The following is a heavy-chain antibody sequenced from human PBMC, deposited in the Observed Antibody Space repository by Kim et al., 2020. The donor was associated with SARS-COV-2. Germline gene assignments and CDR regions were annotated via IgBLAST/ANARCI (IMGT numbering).Heavy chain of an antibody. V-gene: IGHV3-53*01. D-gene: IGHD2-8*01. J-gene: IGHJ4*02. Sequence: GGSLRLSCAASGFIVSDNYMMWVRQAPGEGLEWFSLIHIGGGTNYADSVRGRFTISRDNSKNTLYLQMNSLRAEDTAVYYCASRGHTNGYWKLQDWGQGTLVTVSS. CDR2: IHIGGGT. CDR1: GFIVSDNY. CDR3: ASRGHTNGYWKLQD.